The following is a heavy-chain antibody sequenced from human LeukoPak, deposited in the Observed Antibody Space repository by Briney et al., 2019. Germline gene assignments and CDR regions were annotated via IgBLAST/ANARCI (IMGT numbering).Heavy chain of an antibody. J-gene: IGHJ4*02. D-gene: IGHD2/OR15-2a*01. Sequence: GGSLRLSCAASGFTVSSNYMSWVRQAPGKGLEWVSVIYSGGSTYYADSVKGRFTISRDNSKNTLYLQVNSLRAVDTAVYYCAKAAPDTTYFDYWGQGTLVTVSS. V-gene: IGHV3-53*01. CDR3: AKAAPDTTYFDY. CDR2: IYSGGST. CDR1: GFTVSSNY.